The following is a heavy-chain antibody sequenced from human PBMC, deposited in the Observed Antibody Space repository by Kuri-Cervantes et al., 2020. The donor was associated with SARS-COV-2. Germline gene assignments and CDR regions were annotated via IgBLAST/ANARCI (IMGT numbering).Heavy chain of an antibody. CDR1: GYTFTSYG. Sequence: ASVKVSCKASGYTFTSYGISWVRQAPGQGLEWMGWISAYNGNTNYAQKLQGRVTMTTDTPTSTVYMELSSLTSEDTAIYYCYCAPKEGFDSWGQGTLVTVSS. CDR3: YCAPKEGFDS. J-gene: IGHJ4*02. V-gene: IGHV1-18*01. CDR2: ISAYNGNT. D-gene: IGHD2-21*01.